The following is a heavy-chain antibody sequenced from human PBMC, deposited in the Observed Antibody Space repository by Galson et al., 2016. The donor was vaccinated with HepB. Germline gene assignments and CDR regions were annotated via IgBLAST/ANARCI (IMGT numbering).Heavy chain of an antibody. J-gene: IGHJ4*02. D-gene: IGHD5-18*01. CDR2: ISYDGTT. V-gene: IGHV4-39*07. CDR3: ARGKGDGYSYGYYAY. CDR1: GGSISNRSYY. Sequence: ETLSLTCTVSGGSISNRSYYWGWIRQLPGKGLEWIGSISYDGTTYYNPSLKSRVTMSVDRSKNQFSLKLSSVIAADTAVYFCARGKGDGYSYGYYAYWGQGTRVTVSS.